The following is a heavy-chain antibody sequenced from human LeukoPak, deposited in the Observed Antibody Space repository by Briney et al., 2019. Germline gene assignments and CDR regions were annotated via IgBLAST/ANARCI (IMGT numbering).Heavy chain of an antibody. CDR1: GFTFTNYA. J-gene: IGHJ5*02. D-gene: IGHD4-17*01. V-gene: IGHV3-23*01. Sequence: GGSLRLSCAASGFTFTNYAMNGVGQARGRGLEWVSGISGSGVTTYYADSVKGRFTISRDNSTDMLYLQMNTLRAEDTAVYYCAKDTVFGEPNWFDPWGKGTLVTVSS. CDR3: AKDTVFGEPNWFDP. CDR2: ISGSGVTT.